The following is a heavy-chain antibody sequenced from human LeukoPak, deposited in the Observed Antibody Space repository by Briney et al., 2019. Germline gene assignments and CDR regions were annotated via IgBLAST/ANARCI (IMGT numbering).Heavy chain of an antibody. V-gene: IGHV4-39*07. Sequence: SETLSLTCTVSGGSISSSSYYWGWLRQPPGKGLEWIGRIYYSGSTYYNPSLKSRVTISVDTSKNQFSLKLSSVTAADTAVYYCARVGSGSYPDYWGQGTLVTVSS. CDR1: GGSISSSSYY. CDR2: IYYSGST. CDR3: ARVGSGSYPDY. J-gene: IGHJ4*02. D-gene: IGHD1-26*01.